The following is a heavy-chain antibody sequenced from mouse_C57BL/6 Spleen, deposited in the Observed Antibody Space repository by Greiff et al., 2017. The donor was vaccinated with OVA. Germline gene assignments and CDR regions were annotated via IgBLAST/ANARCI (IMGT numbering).Heavy chain of an antibody. D-gene: IGHD1-1*01. Sequence: QVQLQQPGAELVKPGASVKLSCKASGYTFTSYWMHWVKQRPGRGLEWIGRIDPNRGGTKYNEKFKSKATLTVDKPSSTAYMQLSSLTSEDSAVYYCARDGSSPYWYFDVWGTGTTVTVSS. CDR1: GYTFTSYW. CDR3: ARDGSSPYWYFDV. CDR2: IDPNRGGT. V-gene: IGHV1-72*01. J-gene: IGHJ1*03.